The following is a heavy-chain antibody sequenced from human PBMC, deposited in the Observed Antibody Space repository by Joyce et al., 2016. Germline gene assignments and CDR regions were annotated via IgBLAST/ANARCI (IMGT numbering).Heavy chain of an antibody. V-gene: IGHV3-30*04. CDR2: ISYDKINR. J-gene: IGHJ6*02. CDR1: GFAFNSYA. CDR3: ARGFCYGVWASCFYYGMDV. D-gene: IGHD2-15*01. Sequence: QLHLVESGGGVVQPGRSLRLSCAAPGFAFNSYAMYCVREARGKGLEWVAVISYDKINRYYADSVKGRFTISRENSKNTLYLQMKSLRVEDTAVYYCARGFCYGVWASCFYYGMDVWGQGTTVTVSS.